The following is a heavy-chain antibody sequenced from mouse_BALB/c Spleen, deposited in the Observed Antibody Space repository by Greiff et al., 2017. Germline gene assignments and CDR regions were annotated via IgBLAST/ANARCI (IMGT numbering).Heavy chain of an antibody. CDR1: GYAFSSSW. CDR2: IYPGDGDT. Sequence: QVQLKESGPELVKPGASVKISCKASGYAFSSSWMNWVKQRPGQGLEWIGRIYPGDGDTNYNGKFKGKATLTADKSSSTAYMQLSSLTSVDSAVYFCARLTTGGFAYWGQGTLVTVSA. D-gene: IGHD1-1*01. V-gene: IGHV1-82*01. CDR3: ARLTTGGFAY. J-gene: IGHJ3*01.